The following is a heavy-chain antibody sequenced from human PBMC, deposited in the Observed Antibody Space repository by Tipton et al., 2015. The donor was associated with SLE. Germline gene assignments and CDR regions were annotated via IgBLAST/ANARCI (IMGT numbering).Heavy chain of an antibody. Sequence: LRLSCAVYGGSFSGYYWSWIRQHPGKGLEWIGYIYYSGSTYYNPSLKSRVTISVDTSKNQFSLKLSSVTAADTAVYYCARRGQLGNLDYWGQGTLVTVSS. V-gene: IGHV4-31*11. J-gene: IGHJ4*02. CDR1: GGSFSGYY. D-gene: IGHD5-18*01. CDR3: ARRGQLGNLDY. CDR2: IYYSGST.